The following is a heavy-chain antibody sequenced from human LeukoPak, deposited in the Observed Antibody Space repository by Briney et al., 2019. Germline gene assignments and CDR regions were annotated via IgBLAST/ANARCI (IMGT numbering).Heavy chain of an antibody. Sequence: GESLKISCKGSGYRFTNYWIGWVRQMPGKGLEWMGIIYPGDSETRYSPSFQGQVTISADKSISTAYLQWSSLKASDTAMYYCARLQTYDYYDSSGYYVDWFDPWGQGTLVTVSS. CDR2: IYPGDSET. V-gene: IGHV5-51*01. CDR1: GYRFTNYW. CDR3: ARLQTYDYYDSSGYYVDWFDP. D-gene: IGHD3-22*01. J-gene: IGHJ5*02.